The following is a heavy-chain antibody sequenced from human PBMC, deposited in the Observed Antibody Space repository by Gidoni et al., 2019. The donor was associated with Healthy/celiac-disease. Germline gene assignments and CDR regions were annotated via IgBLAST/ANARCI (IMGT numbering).Heavy chain of an antibody. J-gene: IGHJ3*02. CDR3: ARDRGSGWYGDAFDI. D-gene: IGHD6-19*01. Sequence: QVQLVESGGGVVQPARSLRLPCPASGFTFMSYGMHWVRQAPGKGLGWVAVIWYDESNKYYADSVKGRFTISRDNSKNTLYLQMNSLRAEDTAVYYCARDRGSGWYGDAFDIWGQGTMVTVSS. V-gene: IGHV3-33*01. CDR2: IWYDESNK. CDR1: GFTFMSYG.